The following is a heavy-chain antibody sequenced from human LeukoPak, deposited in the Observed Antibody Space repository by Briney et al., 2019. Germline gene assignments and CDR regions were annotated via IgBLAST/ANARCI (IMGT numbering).Heavy chain of an antibody. Sequence: SWVRQAPGKGLEWIGEIYHSGSTNYNPSLKSRVTISVDKSKNQFSLKLSSVTAADTAVYYCARVAGGYYGDHFDYWGQGTLVTVSS. J-gene: IGHJ4*02. CDR3: ARVAGGYYGDHFDY. V-gene: IGHV4-4*02. D-gene: IGHD4-17*01. CDR2: IYHSGST.